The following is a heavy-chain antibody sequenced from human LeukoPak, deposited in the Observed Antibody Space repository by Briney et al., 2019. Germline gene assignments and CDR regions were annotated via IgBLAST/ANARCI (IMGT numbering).Heavy chain of an antibody. Sequence: GRSLRLSCAASGFTFSSYAMHWVRQAPGKGLEWVAVISYDGSNKYYADPVKGRFTISRDNSKNTLYLQMNSLRAEDTAVYYCARALFNEVGGFGELLFPYGMDVWGKGTTVTVSS. CDR1: GFTFSSYA. V-gene: IGHV3-30*04. D-gene: IGHD3-10*01. J-gene: IGHJ6*04. CDR2: ISYDGSNK. CDR3: ARALFNEVGGFGELLFPYGMDV.